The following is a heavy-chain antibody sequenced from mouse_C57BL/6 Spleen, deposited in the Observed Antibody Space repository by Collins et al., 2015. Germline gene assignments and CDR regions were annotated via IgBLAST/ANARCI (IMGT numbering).Heavy chain of an antibody. Sequence: QVQLQQSGPELVKPGASVKISCKASGYSFTSYYIHWVKQRPGQGLEWIGWIYPGSGNTKYNEKFKGKATLTADTSSSTAYMQLSSLTSEDSAVYYCARYYYGSIFDYWGQGTTLTVSS. V-gene: IGHV1-66*01. CDR3: ARYYYGSIFDY. D-gene: IGHD1-1*01. J-gene: IGHJ2*01. CDR1: GYSFTSYY. CDR2: IYPGSGNT.